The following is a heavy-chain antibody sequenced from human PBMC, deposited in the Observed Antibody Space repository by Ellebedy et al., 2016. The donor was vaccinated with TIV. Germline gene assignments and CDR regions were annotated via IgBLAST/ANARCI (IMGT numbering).Heavy chain of an antibody. CDR1: GFTFSSYA. V-gene: IGHV3-23*01. J-gene: IGHJ3*01. CDR2: ISDSTYTT. Sequence: ETLSLXXAASGFTFSSYAMSWVRQAPGKGLEWLSTISDSTYTTYYADSVRGRFTISRDNSKNTLYLHMSSLRVEDTAVYYCAKGALWFGEIDAFDVWGQGTMVTVSS. CDR3: AKGALWFGEIDAFDV. D-gene: IGHD3-10*01.